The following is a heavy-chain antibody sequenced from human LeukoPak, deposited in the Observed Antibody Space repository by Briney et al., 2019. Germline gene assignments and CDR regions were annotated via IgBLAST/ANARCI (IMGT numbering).Heavy chain of an antibody. CDR1: GGSISSYY. CDR2: IYYSGST. V-gene: IGHV4-59*01. D-gene: IGHD6-13*01. Sequence: SETLSLTCTVSGGSISSYYWSWIRQPPGKGLEWIGHIYYSGSTNYNPSLKSRVTISVDTSKNQFSLKLSSVTAADTAVYYCARAPGGCYSSSCLDYWGQGTLSPSPQ. J-gene: IGHJ4*02. CDR3: ARAPGGCYSSSCLDY.